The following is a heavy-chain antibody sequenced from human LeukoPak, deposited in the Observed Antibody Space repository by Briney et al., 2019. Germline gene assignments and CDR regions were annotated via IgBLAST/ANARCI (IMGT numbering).Heavy chain of an antibody. CDR1: GFTFSSYW. J-gene: IGHJ4*02. D-gene: IGHD3-16*01. Sequence: GGSLRLSCAASGFTFSSYWMSWVRQAPGKGLEWVATIKQDGSEMYYVDSVRGRFTISRDNAQNSLYLLMNSLRDEDAAVYFCASMWGGGYWGQGTLVTVSS. CDR2: IKQDGSEM. CDR3: ASMWGGGY. V-gene: IGHV3-7*01.